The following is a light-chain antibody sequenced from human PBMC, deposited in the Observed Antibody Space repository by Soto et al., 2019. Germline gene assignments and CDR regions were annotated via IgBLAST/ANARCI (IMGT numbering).Light chain of an antibody. CDR3: QSYDSSLTTFV. CDR1: SSNIGAGYD. Sequence: QSVLTQPPSVSGAPGQRLTLSCTGSSSNIGAGYDVHWYQQLPGAAPKVVIYGNTNRPSGVPDRFSGSKSGTSASLAITGLQPEDEADYYCQSYDSSLTTFVFGTGTKVTVL. J-gene: IGLJ1*01. V-gene: IGLV1-40*01. CDR2: GNT.